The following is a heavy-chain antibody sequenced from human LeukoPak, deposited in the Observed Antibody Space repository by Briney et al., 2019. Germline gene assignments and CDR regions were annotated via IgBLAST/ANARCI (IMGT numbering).Heavy chain of an antibody. V-gene: IGHV3-21*01. D-gene: IGHD3-22*01. CDR1: EFTLRNYS. CDR3: ARAPVIVMHDWYFDL. Sequence: GGSLRLSCVGSEFTLRNYSMNWVRQAPGKGLEWVSSISSSSSFKYYLDSVKGRFTITRDNAKKSLYLQMNSLRVEDTAIYYCARAPVIVMHDWYFDLWGRGTLVTVSS. CDR2: ISSSSSFK. J-gene: IGHJ2*01.